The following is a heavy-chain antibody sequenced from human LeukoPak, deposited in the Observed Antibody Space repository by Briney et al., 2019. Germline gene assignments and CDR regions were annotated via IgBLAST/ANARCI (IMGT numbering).Heavy chain of an antibody. CDR2: ISSSSSYI. CDR1: GFTFSHYS. V-gene: IGHV3-21*01. D-gene: IGHD1-7*01. Sequence: GGSLRLSCAASGFTFSHYSMNWVRQAPGKGLEWVSSISSSSSYIYYADSVKGRFTISRDNAKNTLYLQMNSLRAEDTAVYYCATAGNYRFDYWGQGTLVTVSS. CDR3: ATAGNYRFDY. J-gene: IGHJ4*02.